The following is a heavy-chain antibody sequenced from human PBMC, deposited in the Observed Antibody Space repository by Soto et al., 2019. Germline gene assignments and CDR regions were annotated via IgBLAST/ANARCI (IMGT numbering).Heavy chain of an antibody. V-gene: IGHV1-69*13. CDR1: GGTFSSYA. Sequence: SVKVSCKTSGGTFSSYAISWVRQAPGQGLEWMGGIIPIFGTANYAQKFQGRVTITADESTSTAYMELRSLRSDDTAVYYCARDRGSYALDYWGQGTLVTVSS. CDR2: IIPIFGTA. D-gene: IGHD1-26*01. CDR3: ARDRGSYALDY. J-gene: IGHJ4*02.